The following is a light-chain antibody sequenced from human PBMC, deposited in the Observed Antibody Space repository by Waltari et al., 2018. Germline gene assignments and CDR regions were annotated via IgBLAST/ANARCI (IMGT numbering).Light chain of an antibody. V-gene: IGKV3-15*01. Sequence: EIVMTQSPATLSVSPGERATLSCRASQRVSSNLAWYQQKPAQAPRLLIYGASTRATGIPARFSGSGSGTEFTLTISSLQSEDFAVYYCQQYNNWSITFGQGTRLEIK. CDR2: GAS. CDR1: QRVSSN. CDR3: QQYNNWSIT. J-gene: IGKJ5*01.